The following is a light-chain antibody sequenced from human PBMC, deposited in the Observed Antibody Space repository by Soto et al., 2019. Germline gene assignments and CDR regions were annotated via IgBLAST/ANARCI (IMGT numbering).Light chain of an antibody. CDR2: DAS. CDR1: QSVSSY. V-gene: IGKV3-11*01. J-gene: IGKJ3*01. Sequence: EIVLTQSPATLSLSPGERATLSCRASQSVSSYLAWYQQKPGQAPRLLIYDASNRATGIPARFSGSGSGTDFPLNISSLEPEDVAVYYCQQRSNWPTFGPGTKVDIK. CDR3: QQRSNWPT.